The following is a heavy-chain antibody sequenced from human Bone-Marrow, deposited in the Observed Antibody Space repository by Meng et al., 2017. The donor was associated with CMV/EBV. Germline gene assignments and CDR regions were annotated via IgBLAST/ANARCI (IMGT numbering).Heavy chain of an antibody. CDR3: AKAGRGEVDLLGG. Sequence: GESLKISCAASGFTFSSYAMSWVRQAPGKGLEWVSVIYSGGSSTYYADSVKGRFTISRDNSKNTLYLQMNSLRAEDTAVYYCAKAGRGEVDLLGGWGQGTLVTVSS. D-gene: IGHD2-15*01. CDR2: IYSGGSST. J-gene: IGHJ4*02. CDR1: GFTFSSYA. V-gene: IGHV3-23*03.